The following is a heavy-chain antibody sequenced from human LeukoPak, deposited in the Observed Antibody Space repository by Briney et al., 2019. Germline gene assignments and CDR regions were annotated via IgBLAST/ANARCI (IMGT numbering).Heavy chain of an antibody. Sequence: GGSLRLSCVASGFTFSGYWMTWVRQPPGKGLEWVAIIKQDGSEKYYVNSVKGRFTISRDNAKNSLYLQMNSLRAEDTAIYYCARDMEPDAFDIWGQGTMVTVSS. CDR1: GFTFSGYW. D-gene: IGHD1-1*01. J-gene: IGHJ3*02. CDR3: ARDMEPDAFDI. V-gene: IGHV3-7*01. CDR2: IKQDGSEK.